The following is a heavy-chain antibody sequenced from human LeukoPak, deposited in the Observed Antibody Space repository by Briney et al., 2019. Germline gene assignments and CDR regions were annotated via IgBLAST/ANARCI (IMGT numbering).Heavy chain of an antibody. D-gene: IGHD1-14*01. CDR2: IWYDGSNK. CDR3: AKLHNLNCDY. V-gene: IGHV3-33*06. CDR1: GFTFSSYG. Sequence: GGSLRLSCAASGFTFSSYGIHWVRQAPGKGLEWVAVIWYDGSNKYYADSVKGRFTISRDNSKNTLYLQMNSLRAEDTAVYYCAKLHNLNCDYWGLGTLVTVSS. J-gene: IGHJ4*02.